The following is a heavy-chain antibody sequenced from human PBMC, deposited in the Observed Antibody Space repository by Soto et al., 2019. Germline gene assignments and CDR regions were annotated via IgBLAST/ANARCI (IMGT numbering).Heavy chain of an antibody. J-gene: IGHJ6*02. CDR1: GGSISSGYY. V-gene: IGHV4-31*03. CDR2: IYYSGNT. CDR3: ARDAPVELVGPNSMDF. D-gene: IGHD2-15*01. Sequence: PSETLSVTCPVSGGSISSGYYWSWIRQHPVKGLEWIGYIYYSGNTYYNPSLKSRVSISLDTSKSQFPLKLHAVTAADTAVYYCARDAPVELVGPNSMDFGGQVTTVTVSS.